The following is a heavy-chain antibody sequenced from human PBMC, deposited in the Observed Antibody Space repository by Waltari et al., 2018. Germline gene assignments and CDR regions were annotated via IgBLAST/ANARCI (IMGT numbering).Heavy chain of an antibody. CDR2: ISSNGGST. V-gene: IGHV3-64*01. CDR1: GFTFSTSA. J-gene: IGHJ4*02. Sequence: EVQLVESGGGLVQPGGSLRLSCAAYGFTFSTSAMHWVRQAPGKGLEYFSSISSNGGSTYYANSVKGRFTISRDNSKNTLYLQMGSLRAEDMAVYYCARARIATGSRYYFDYWGQGTLVTVSS. CDR3: ARARIATGSRYYFDY. D-gene: IGHD1-1*01.